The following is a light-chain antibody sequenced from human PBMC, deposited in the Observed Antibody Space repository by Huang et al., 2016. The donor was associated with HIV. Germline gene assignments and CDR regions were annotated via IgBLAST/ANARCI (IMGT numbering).Light chain of an antibody. CDR3: QQYNSYPYT. V-gene: IGKV1-5*03. CDR2: QAS. Sequence: DIQMTQSPSTLSASVGDRVTITCRASQRISSWLAWYQQKVGKAPKLLMYQASSLESGVPSRFIGSGSGTEFTLTISSRQPDDFATYYCQQYNSYPYTFGQGTKLEIK. CDR1: QRISSW. J-gene: IGKJ2*01.